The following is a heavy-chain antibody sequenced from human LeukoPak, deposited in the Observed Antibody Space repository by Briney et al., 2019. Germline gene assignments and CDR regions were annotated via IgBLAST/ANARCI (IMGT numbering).Heavy chain of an antibody. Sequence: GESLKISCKGSGYSFTSKWIGWVRQLPGKGLEWMGIIYPGDSDTRYSPSFQGQVTISADKSISTAYLQWSSLEASDTAMYYCARQVGTPSGWFDPWGQGTLVTVSS. V-gene: IGHV5-51*01. CDR1: GYSFTSKW. J-gene: IGHJ5*02. CDR2: IYPGDSDT. D-gene: IGHD2-21*02. CDR3: ARQVGTPSGWFDP.